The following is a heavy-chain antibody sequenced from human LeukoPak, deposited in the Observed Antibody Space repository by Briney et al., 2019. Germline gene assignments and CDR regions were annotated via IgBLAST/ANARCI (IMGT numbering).Heavy chain of an antibody. D-gene: IGHD5-18*01. Sequence: PGRSLRLSCAASGFTFSSYGMHWVRQAPGKGLEWVAVIWYDGSNKYYADSVKGRFTISRDNSKNTLYLQMNGLRAEDTAVYYCARAVDTAMGFVDYWGQGTLVTVSS. J-gene: IGHJ4*02. V-gene: IGHV3-33*01. CDR2: IWYDGSNK. CDR1: GFTFSSYG. CDR3: ARAVDTAMGFVDY.